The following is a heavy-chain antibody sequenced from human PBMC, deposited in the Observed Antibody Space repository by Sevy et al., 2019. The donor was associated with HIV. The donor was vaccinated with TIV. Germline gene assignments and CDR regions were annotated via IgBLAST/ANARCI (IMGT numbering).Heavy chain of an antibody. CDR3: STDPIIVLLVTDGMDV. V-gene: IGHV3-15*01. J-gene: IGHJ6*02. D-gene: IGHD2-8*02. CDR2: IKSKADGGTT. Sequence: GGSLRLSCAASGFIFSYAWMSWVRQAPGKGLEWVGRIKSKADGGTTDYAAPVKGRFTISRDDSKNTLYLQMTSLKTEDTAVYYCSTDPIIVLLVTDGMDVWGQGTTVTVSS. CDR1: GFIFSYAW.